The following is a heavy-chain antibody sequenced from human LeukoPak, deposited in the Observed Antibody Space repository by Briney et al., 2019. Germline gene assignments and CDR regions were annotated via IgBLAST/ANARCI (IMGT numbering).Heavy chain of an antibody. CDR3: ARGPDFDWLLFTYFDY. Sequence: GRSLRLSCAASGFTFSSYAMHWVRQAPGKGLEWVAVISYDGSNKYYADSVKGRFTISRDNSKNTLYLQMNSLRAEDTAVYYCARGPDFDWLLFTYFDYWGQGTLVTVSS. D-gene: IGHD3-9*01. CDR2: ISYDGSNK. CDR1: GFTFSSYA. V-gene: IGHV3-30-3*01. J-gene: IGHJ4*02.